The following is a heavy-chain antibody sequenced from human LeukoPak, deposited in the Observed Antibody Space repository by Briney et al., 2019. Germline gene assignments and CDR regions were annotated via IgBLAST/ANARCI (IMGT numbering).Heavy chain of an antibody. CDR2: ISSSSDTI. CDR3: ARAVGNYYGSTGYWYFDL. Sequence: PGGSLRLSCAASGFTFSSYSMNWVRQAPGKGLEWVSYISSSSDTIFYADSVRGRFTISRDNAKNSLYLHLNSLRAEDTAVYYCARAVGNYYGSTGYWYFDLWGRGTLV. V-gene: IGHV3-48*01. J-gene: IGHJ2*01. CDR1: GFTFSSYS. D-gene: IGHD3-22*01.